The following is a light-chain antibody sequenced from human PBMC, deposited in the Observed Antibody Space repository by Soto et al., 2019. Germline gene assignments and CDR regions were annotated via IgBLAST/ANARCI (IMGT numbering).Light chain of an antibody. V-gene: IGKV3-20*01. CDR1: HSVSSRY. Sequence: EIVLTQSPGTLSLSPGERATLSCRASHSVSSRYLAWYQQKPGQAPRLLIYGASSRATGIPDRFSGSGSGTDFTLTISGLEPEDFAVYYCQQYGSSPPYTFGQGTKLEIK. J-gene: IGKJ2*01. CDR3: QQYGSSPPYT. CDR2: GAS.